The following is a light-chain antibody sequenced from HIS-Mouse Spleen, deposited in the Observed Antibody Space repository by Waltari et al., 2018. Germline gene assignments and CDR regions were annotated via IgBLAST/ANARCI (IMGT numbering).Light chain of an antibody. V-gene: IGLV3-10*01. J-gene: IGLJ2*01. CDR1: ALPKKY. CDR3: YSTDSSGNHRV. CDR2: EDS. Sequence: SYHLPQPPSVSVSPGQTPRITCSGDALPKKYADWYHQKSGQAPVLVIYEDSKRPSGIPERFSGSSSGTMATLTISGAQVEDEADYYCYSTDSSGNHRVFGGGTKLTVL.